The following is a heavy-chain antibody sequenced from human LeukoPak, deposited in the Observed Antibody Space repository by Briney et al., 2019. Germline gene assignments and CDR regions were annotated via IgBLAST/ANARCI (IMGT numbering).Heavy chain of an antibody. J-gene: IGHJ3*02. D-gene: IGHD1-1*01. CDR2: ISGSGGST. V-gene: IGHV3-23*01. CDR1: GFTFSSYA. CDR3: ATSTNWEGAFDI. Sequence: HPGGSLRLSCAASGFTFSSYAMSWVRQAPGKGLEWVSAISGSGGSTYYADSVKGRFTISRDNSKNTLYLQMNSLRAEDTAVYYCATSTNWEGAFDIWGQGTMVTVSS.